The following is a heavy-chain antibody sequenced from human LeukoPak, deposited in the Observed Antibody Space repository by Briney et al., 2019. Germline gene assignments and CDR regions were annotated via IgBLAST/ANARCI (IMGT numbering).Heavy chain of an antibody. J-gene: IGHJ3*02. CDR3: AKGSAFDI. V-gene: IGHV3-23*01. Sequence: PGGSLRLSCAASGLTFSRCAMGWVRLAPGKGLEWVSTIGGSGDSTYYAGSVKGRFTISRDHSKNTLYLQMNSLRAEDTAVYYCAKGSAFDIWGQGTMVTVSS. CDR1: GLTFSRCA. CDR2: IGGSGDST.